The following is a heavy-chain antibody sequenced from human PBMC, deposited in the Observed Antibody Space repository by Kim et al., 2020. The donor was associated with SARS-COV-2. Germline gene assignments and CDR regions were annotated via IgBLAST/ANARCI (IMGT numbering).Heavy chain of an antibody. J-gene: IGHJ4*02. Sequence: ASVKVSCKASGYTFTSYAMNWVRQAPGQGLEWMGWINTNTGNPTYAQGFTGRFVFSLDTSVSTAYLQISSLKAEDTAVYYCARRICSSTSCYVYFDYWGQGTLVTVSS. CDR1: GYTFTSYA. D-gene: IGHD2-2*01. V-gene: IGHV7-4-1*02. CDR2: INTNTGNP. CDR3: ARRICSSTSCYVYFDY.